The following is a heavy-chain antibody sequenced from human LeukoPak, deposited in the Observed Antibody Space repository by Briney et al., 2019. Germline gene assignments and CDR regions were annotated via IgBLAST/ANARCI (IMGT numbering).Heavy chain of an antibody. CDR2: VSGSGSTV. Sequence: PGGSLRLSCAASGFTFSDHIMNWVRQLSGKRLEWVAYVSGSGSTVYYADSVKGRFTIPRDNGKSSLYLQMNSLRVEDTTLYYCVRQFASWGQGTLVTVSS. J-gene: IGHJ4*02. V-gene: IGHV3-48*01. CDR3: VRQFAS. CDR1: GFTFSDHI.